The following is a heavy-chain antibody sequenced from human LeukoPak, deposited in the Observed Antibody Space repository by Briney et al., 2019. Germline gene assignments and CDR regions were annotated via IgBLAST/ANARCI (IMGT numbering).Heavy chain of an antibody. Sequence: GGSLRLSCAASGFTFSSCAMSWVRQAPGKGLEWVSAISGSGGSTYYADSVKGRFTISRDNSKNTLYLQMNSLRAEDTAVYYCAKTLQRLYSSTSGWDIWGQGTMVTVSS. V-gene: IGHV3-23*01. D-gene: IGHD6-13*01. CDR2: ISGSGGST. J-gene: IGHJ3*02. CDR3: AKTLQRLYSSTSGWDI. CDR1: GFTFSSCA.